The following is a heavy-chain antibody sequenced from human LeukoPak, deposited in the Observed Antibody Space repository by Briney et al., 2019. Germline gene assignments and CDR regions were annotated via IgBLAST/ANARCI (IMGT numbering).Heavy chain of an antibody. J-gene: IGHJ4*02. D-gene: IGHD3-3*01. V-gene: IGHV3-74*01. Sequence: PGGSLRLSCAASGFTFSNYWMHWVRQAPGKGLVWVSRINSDGSSTSYADSVKGRFAISRDNAKNTLYLQMNSLRAEDTAVYYCARGVNDFWSGSDFDYWGQGTLVTVSS. CDR1: GFTFSNYW. CDR2: INSDGSST. CDR3: ARGVNDFWSGSDFDY.